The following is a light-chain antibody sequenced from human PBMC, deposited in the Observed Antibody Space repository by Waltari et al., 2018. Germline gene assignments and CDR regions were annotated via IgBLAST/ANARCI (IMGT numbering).Light chain of an antibody. CDR3: QQYGSSRT. Sequence: EMVLTQSPGTLSLSPGERATLPCRASQSASSSDLAWYQQKPGQAPRLLIYGASSRATGIPDRFSGSGSGTDFTLTISRLEPEDFAVYYCQQYGSSRTFGQGTKVEIK. CDR1: QSASSSD. V-gene: IGKV3-20*01. J-gene: IGKJ1*01. CDR2: GAS.